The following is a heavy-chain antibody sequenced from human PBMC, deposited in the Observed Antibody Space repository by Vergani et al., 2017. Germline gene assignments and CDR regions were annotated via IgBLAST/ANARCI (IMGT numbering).Heavy chain of an antibody. CDR3: AGGVGTIYNWFDL. Sequence: QVHLQESGPGLLKPSQTLSLSCSISNGSISSGSYYWTWLRQPAGKGLEWIGRSFSSGSSSYNPSLESRVSISVDRSKNHFSLKLSSVTAADTAVYFWAGGVGTIYNWFDLWGQGILVTVSS. V-gene: IGHV4-61*02. D-gene: IGHD2-21*02. J-gene: IGHJ5*01. CDR1: NGSISSGSYY. CDR2: SFSSGSS.